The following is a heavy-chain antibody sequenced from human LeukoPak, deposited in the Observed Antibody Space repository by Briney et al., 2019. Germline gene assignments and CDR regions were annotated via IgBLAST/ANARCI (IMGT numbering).Heavy chain of an antibody. CDR2: IYYSGST. CDR1: GGSISSSSYY. V-gene: IGHV4-39*01. CDR3: GTSMVRGALFDY. J-gene: IGHJ4*02. Sequence: SETLSLTCTVSGGSISSSSYYWGWIRQPPGKGLEWIGSIYYSGSTYYNPSLKSRVTISVDTSKNQFSLKLSSVTAADTAVYWCGTSMVRGALFDYWGQGTLVTVSS. D-gene: IGHD3-10*01.